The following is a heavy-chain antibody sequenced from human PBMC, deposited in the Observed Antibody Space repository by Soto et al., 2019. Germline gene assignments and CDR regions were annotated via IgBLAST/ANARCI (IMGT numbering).Heavy chain of an antibody. V-gene: IGHV3-21*01. J-gene: IGHJ6*03. D-gene: IGHD3-9*01. CDR3: ARVQKAISAVGYMDV. Sequence: GGSLRLSCAASGFTFSSYSMNWVRQAPGKGLEWVSSISSSSSYIYYADSVKGRFTISRDNAKNSLYLQMNSLRAEDTAVYYCARVQKAISAVGYMDVWGKGTTVTVSS. CDR1: GFTFSSYS. CDR2: ISSSSSYI.